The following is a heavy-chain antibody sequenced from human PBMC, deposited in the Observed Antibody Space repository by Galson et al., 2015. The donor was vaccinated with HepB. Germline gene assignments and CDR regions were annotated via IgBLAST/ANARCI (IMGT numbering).Heavy chain of an antibody. CDR3: ARDYPNYYGSGSYLY. CDR2: INPNSGGT. V-gene: IGHV1-2*06. D-gene: IGHD3-10*01. Sequence: GYPFTGYYMHWVRQAPGQGLEWMGRINPNSGGTNYAQKFQGRVTMTRDTSISTAYMELSRLRSDDTAVYYCARDYPNYYGSGSYLYWGQGTLVTVSS. CDR1: GYPFTGYY. J-gene: IGHJ4*02.